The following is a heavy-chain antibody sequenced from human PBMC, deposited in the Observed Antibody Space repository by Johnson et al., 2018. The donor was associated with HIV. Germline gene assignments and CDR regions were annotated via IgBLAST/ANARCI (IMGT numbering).Heavy chain of an antibody. V-gene: IGHV3-30*19. CDR2: SSYDGSNK. D-gene: IGHD1-26*01. Sequence: VHLVESGGGVVQPGRSLRLSCAASGFTFSTYGMHWVRQAPGKGLEWVAVSSYDGSNKYYADSVKGRFTISRDNSKNTLYLQMNSLRAEDTAVYYCARYSGSYLPDAFDIWGQGTMVTVSS. CDR3: ARYSGSYLPDAFDI. CDR1: GFTFSTYG. J-gene: IGHJ3*02.